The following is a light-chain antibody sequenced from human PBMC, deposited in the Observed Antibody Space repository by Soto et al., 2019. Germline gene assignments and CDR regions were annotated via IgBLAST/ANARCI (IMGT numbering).Light chain of an antibody. Sequence: QAVLTQPASVSGCPGQSITISCTGTSSDVGGYNYVSWYQQHPGKAPKLMIYDVSNRPSGVSNRFSGSKSGNTASLTISGLQAEDEADYYCSSYTSSSTLLYVFGTGTKVTVL. J-gene: IGLJ1*01. CDR3: SSYTSSSTLLYV. CDR2: DVS. CDR1: SSDVGGYNY. V-gene: IGLV2-14*01.